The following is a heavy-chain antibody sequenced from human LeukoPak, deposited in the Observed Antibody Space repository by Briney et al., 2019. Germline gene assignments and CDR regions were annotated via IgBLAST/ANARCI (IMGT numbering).Heavy chain of an antibody. J-gene: IGHJ6*03. CDR2: MNPNSGNT. Sequence: ASVKVSCKASGYTFTSYDINWVRQATGQGLEWMGWMNPNSGNTGYAQKFQGRVTMTRNTSISTAYMELSSLRSEDTAVYYCAAASPRYYYYYYVDVWGKGTTVTVSS. CDR3: AAASPRYYYYYYVDV. CDR1: GYTFTSYD. D-gene: IGHD6-25*01. V-gene: IGHV1-8*01.